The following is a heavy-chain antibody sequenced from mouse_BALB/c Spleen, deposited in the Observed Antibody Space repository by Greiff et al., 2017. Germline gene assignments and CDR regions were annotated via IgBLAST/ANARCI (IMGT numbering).Heavy chain of an antibody. V-gene: IGHV3-8*02. Sequence: EVQVVESGPSLVKPSQTLSLTCSVTGDSITSGYWNWIRKFPGNKLEYMGYISYSGSTYYNPSLKSRISITRDTSKNQYYLQLNSVTTEDTATYYCARYIYDGYYVGYWGQGTTLTVSS. CDR2: ISYSGST. CDR3: ARYIYDGYYVGY. CDR1: GDSITSGY. D-gene: IGHD2-3*01. J-gene: IGHJ2*01.